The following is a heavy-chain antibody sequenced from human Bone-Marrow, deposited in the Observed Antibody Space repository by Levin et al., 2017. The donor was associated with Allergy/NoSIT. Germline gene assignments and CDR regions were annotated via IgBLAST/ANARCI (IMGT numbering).Heavy chain of an antibody. CDR2: INPNSGGT. V-gene: IGHV1-2*02. D-gene: IGHD6-13*01. CDR1: GYTFTGYY. J-gene: IGHJ6*02. Sequence: ASVKVSCKASGYTFTGYYMHWVRQAPGQGLEWMGWINPNSGGTNYAQKFQGRVTMTRDTSISTAYMELSRLRSDDTAVYYCARSEIAAAGTPLYYYYGMDVWGQGTTVTVSS. CDR3: ARSEIAAAGTPLYYYYGMDV.